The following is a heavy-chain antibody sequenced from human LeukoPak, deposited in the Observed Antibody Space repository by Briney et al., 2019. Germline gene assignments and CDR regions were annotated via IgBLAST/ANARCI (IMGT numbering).Heavy chain of an antibody. CDR1: GYTFTNYY. V-gene: IGHV1-18*01. D-gene: IGHD3-22*01. CDR2: ISAYNGNT. J-gene: IGHJ4*02. CDR3: ARRRGNYYEGDY. Sequence: ASVKVSCKASGYTFTNYYITWVRQAPGQGLEWMGWISAYNGNTNYAQKLQGRVTMTTDTSTSTAYMELRSLRSDDTAVYYCARRRGNYYEGDYWGQGTLVTVSS.